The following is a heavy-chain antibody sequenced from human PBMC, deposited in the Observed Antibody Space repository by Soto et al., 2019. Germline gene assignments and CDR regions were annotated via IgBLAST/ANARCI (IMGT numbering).Heavy chain of an antibody. CDR2: FYYSGST. J-gene: IGHJ4*02. CDR1: GGSISSSSYS. D-gene: IGHD5-12*01. V-gene: IGHV4-39*01. CDR3: ARQGYSGHDPIDY. Sequence: PSETLSLTCTVSGGSISSSSYSWGWIRQPPGKGPEWIGTFYYSGSTYYNPSLKSRVTISVDTSKNQFSLKLSSVTAADTAVYYCARQGYSGHDPIDYWGQGALVTVSS.